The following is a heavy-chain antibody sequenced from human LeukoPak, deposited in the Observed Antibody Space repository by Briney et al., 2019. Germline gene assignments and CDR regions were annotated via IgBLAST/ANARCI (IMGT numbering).Heavy chain of an antibody. J-gene: IGHJ5*02. CDR3: ARGRRGDYVTTHNWFDP. CDR1: GGSISSYY. CDR2: IYTSGST. D-gene: IGHD4-17*01. V-gene: IGHV4-4*07. Sequence: SETLCLTCTVSGGSISSYYWSWIRQPAGKGLEWIGRIYTSGSTNYNPSLKSRVTMSVDTSKNQLSLKLSSVTAADTAVYYCARGRRGDYVTTHNWFDPWGQGTLVSVSS.